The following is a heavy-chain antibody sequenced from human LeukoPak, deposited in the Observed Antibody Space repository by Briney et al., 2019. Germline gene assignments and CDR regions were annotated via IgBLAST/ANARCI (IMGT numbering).Heavy chain of an antibody. CDR3: ARSAAGTYNWFDP. CDR2: INHSGST. Sequence: SETLSLTCAVYGGSFSGYYWSWIRQPPGKGLEWIGEINHSGSTNYNPSLKSQVTISVDTSKNQFSLKLSSVTAADTAVFYCARSAAGTYNWFDPWGQGTLVTVSS. J-gene: IGHJ5*02. CDR1: GGSFSGYY. D-gene: IGHD6-13*01. V-gene: IGHV4-34*01.